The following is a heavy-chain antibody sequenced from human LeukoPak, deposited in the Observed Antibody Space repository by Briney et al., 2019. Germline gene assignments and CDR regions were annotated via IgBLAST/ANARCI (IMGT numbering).Heavy chain of an antibody. CDR3: AKDRYGDYVGYYYYGMDV. CDR1: GFTFSSYA. Sequence: GGSLRLSCAASGFTFSSYAMSWVRQAPGKGLEWVSAISGSGGSTYYADSVKGRFTISRDNSKNTLYLQMNSLRAGDTAVYYCAKDRYGDYVGYYYYGMDVWGQGTTVTVSS. V-gene: IGHV3-23*01. J-gene: IGHJ6*02. CDR2: ISGSGGST. D-gene: IGHD4-17*01.